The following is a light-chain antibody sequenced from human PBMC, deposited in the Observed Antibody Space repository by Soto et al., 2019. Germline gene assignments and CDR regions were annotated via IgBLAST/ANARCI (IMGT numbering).Light chain of an antibody. V-gene: IGKV1-9*01. CDR2: DAS. J-gene: IGKJ1*01. CDR3: QQYNSYSWT. CDR1: QGINSY. Sequence: DIQLTQSPSFLSASVGDRVTITCRASQGINSYLAWYQQKPGKAPKVLMYDASTLQRGVPSRFSGSGSGTDFTLTISSLQSDDFATYYCQQYNSYSWTFGQGTKVDIK.